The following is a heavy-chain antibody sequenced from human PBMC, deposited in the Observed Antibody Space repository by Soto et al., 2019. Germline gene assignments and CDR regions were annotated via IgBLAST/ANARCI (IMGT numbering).Heavy chain of an antibody. V-gene: IGHV4-39*01. CDR2: IYYTGTT. Sequence: QLQLQESGPGLVKPSETLSLTCTVSGGSISSSSYYWGWIRQPPGKGLEWIGSIYYTGTTYFHPSLESRVTMSVDTSKNQFSLKLSSVTAADTAVYYCARCPPYTRGGYHFDYWGQVTRVTVSS. CDR1: GGSISSSSYY. D-gene: IGHD6-19*01. J-gene: IGHJ4*02. CDR3: ARCPPYTRGGYHFDY.